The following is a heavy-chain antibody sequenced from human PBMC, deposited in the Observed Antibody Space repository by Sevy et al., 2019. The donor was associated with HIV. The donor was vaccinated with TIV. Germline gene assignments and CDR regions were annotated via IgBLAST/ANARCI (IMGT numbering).Heavy chain of an antibody. V-gene: IGHV1-69*13. D-gene: IGHD6-13*01. CDR1: GGTFSSYA. CDR3: ARVGAAGLAGWFDP. Sequence: SVKVSCKASGGTFSSYAISWVRQAPGQGLEWMGGIISIFGTTDYEQKFQGRVTITADESTSTAYMELNSLRSEDTAIYYCARVGAAGLAGWFDPWGQGTLVTVSS. J-gene: IGHJ5*02. CDR2: IISIFGTT.